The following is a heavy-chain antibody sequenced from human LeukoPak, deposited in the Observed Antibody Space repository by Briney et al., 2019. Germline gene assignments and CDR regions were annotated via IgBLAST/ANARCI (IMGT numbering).Heavy chain of an antibody. V-gene: IGHV4-34*01. D-gene: IGHD1-26*01. CDR3: ASYSGSY. J-gene: IGHJ4*02. CDR1: GGSFSGYY. CDR2: INHSGST. Sequence: PSETLSLTCAVYGGSFSGYYWTWIRQPPGKGLEWIGEINHSGSTNYNPSLKSRVTISVDTSKNQFSLKLSSVTAADTAVYYCASYSGSYWGQGTLVTVSS.